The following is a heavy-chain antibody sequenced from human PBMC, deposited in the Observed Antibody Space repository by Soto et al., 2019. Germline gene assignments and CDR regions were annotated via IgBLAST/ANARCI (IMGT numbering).Heavy chain of an antibody. J-gene: IGHJ6*02. Sequence: SGTLYRSCTVSGGPISSYYCGXIRQRAGQKLEWIGRIYNXGXTNXNPXXXXRVTXXXATXKNQLSLKLSSVTAADTGVYYCARGRVVKPAAIRNYYYYGMDVWGQGATVTVSS. V-gene: IGHV4-4*07. D-gene: IGHD2-2*02. CDR1: GGPISSYY. CDR2: IYNXGXT. CDR3: ARGRVVKPAAIRNYYYYGMDV.